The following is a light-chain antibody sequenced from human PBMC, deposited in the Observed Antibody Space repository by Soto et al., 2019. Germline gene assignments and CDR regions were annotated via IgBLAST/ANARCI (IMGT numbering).Light chain of an antibody. CDR1: SSNIGNNY. CDR2: DNN. CDR3: GTWDSSLSAVV. J-gene: IGLJ2*01. V-gene: IGLV1-51*01. Sequence: QSVLTQPPSVSAAPGQKLTISCSGSSSNIGNNYVSWYQQLPGTAPKLLIYDNNKRPSGIPDRFSGSKSGTSATLGITGLQTGGEADYYCGTWDSSLSAVVFGGGTKLTVL.